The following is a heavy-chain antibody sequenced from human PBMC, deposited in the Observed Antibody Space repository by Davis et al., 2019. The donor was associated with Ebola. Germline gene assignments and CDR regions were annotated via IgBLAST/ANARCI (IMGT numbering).Heavy chain of an antibody. Sequence: AASVKVSCKASGYTFTSYAMNWVRQAPGQGLEWMGWINPHNGNTNYAQNVQGRVTMTTDTSTSTAYMEVGSLRSDDTAVYYCARETGDGDGMDVWGKGTTVTVSS. V-gene: IGHV1-18*01. CDR1: GYTFTSYA. J-gene: IGHJ6*04. CDR3: ARETGDGDGMDV. D-gene: IGHD7-27*01. CDR2: INPHNGNT.